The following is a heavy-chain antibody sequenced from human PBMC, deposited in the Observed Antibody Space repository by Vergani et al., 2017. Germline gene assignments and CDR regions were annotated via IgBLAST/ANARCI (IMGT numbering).Heavy chain of an antibody. V-gene: IGHV4-59*01. D-gene: IGHD3-9*01. J-gene: IGHJ5*02. CDR3: ARAPGNYDNLTGYYRGELGWFDP. CDR1: GGSISSYY. Sequence: QVQLQESGPGLVKPSETLSLTCTVSGGSISSYYWSWIRQPPGKGLEWIGYIYYSGSTHYNPSLKSRVSISVDTSQNQFSLKLSSVTAADTAVYYCARAPGNYDNLTGYYRGELGWFDPWGQGTLVTVSS. CDR2: IYYSGST.